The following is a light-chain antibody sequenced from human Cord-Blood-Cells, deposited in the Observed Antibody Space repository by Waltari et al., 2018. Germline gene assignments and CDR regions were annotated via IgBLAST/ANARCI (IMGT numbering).Light chain of an antibody. CDR1: QSISSY. V-gene: IGKV1-39*01. CDR3: QQSYSTPYT. CDR2: AAS. Sequence: DITMTQSQSSLSASVGDRVTITCRASQSISSYLNWYQQKPGKAPKLLIYAASSLQSGVPSRFSGSGSGTDFTLTISSLQPEDFATYYCQQSYSTPYTFGQGTKLEIK. J-gene: IGKJ2*01.